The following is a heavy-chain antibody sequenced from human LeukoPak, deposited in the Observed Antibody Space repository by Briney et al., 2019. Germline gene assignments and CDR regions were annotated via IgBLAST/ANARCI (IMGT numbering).Heavy chain of an antibody. D-gene: IGHD5-18*01. J-gene: IGHJ4*02. CDR2: IYPGDSDT. CDR1: GYSFTSYW. CDR3: ARQVTNRKGHSYGFGHYFDY. Sequence: GESLKISCKGSGYSFTSYWIGWVRQMPGKGLEWMGIIYPGDSDTRYSPSFQGQVTISADKSISTAYLQWSSLKASDTAMYYCARQVTNRKGHSYGFGHYFDYWGQGTLVTVSS. V-gene: IGHV5-51*01.